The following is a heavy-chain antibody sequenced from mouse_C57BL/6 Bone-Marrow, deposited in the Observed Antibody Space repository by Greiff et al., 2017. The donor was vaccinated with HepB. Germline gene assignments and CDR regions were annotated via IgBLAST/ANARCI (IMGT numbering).Heavy chain of an antibody. V-gene: IGHV1-72*01. CDR3: ARASYSNYEDYFDY. CDR1: GYTFTSYW. J-gene: IGHJ2*01. D-gene: IGHD2-5*01. Sequence: QVHVKQPGAELVKPGASVKLSCKASGYTFTSYWMHWVKQRPGRGLEWIGRIDPNSGGTKYNEKFKSKATLTVDKPSSTAYMQLSSLTSEDSAVYYCARASYSNYEDYFDYWGQGTTLTVSS. CDR2: IDPNSGGT.